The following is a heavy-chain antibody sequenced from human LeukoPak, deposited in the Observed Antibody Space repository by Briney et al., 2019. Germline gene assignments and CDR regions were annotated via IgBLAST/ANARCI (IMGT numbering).Heavy chain of an antibody. CDR3: ARRGAYSHGDLPAIDY. J-gene: IGHJ4*02. D-gene: IGHD5-18*01. Sequence: ASVKVSCKASGGTFSSYAISWVRQAPGQGLEWMGWINAANGNTKYSQKFRGRVTITRDTSASTAYLELIGLRSEDTAVYFCARRGAYSHGDLPAIDYWGQGTLVTVSS. CDR2: INAANGNT. CDR1: GGTFSSYA. V-gene: IGHV1-3*01.